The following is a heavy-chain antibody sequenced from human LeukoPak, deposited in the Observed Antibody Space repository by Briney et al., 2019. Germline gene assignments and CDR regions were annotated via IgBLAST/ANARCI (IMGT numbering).Heavy chain of an antibody. V-gene: IGHV1-2*02. CDR3: ARDGPLAVAGSMDYMDV. Sequence: GASVKVSCKASGYTFTGYYMHWVRQAPGQGLEWMGWINPNSGGTNYAQKFQGRVTMTRDTSISTAYMELSRLRSDDTAVYYCARDGPLAVAGSMDYMDVWGKGTTVTVPS. J-gene: IGHJ6*03. CDR2: INPNSGGT. D-gene: IGHD6-19*01. CDR1: GYTFTGYY.